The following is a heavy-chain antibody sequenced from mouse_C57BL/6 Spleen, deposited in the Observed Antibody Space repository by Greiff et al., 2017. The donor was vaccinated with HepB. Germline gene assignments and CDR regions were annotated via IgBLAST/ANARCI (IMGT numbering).Heavy chain of an antibody. V-gene: IGHV1-69*01. Sequence: QVQLQQPGAELVMPGASVKLSCKASGYTFTSYWMHWVKQRPGQGLEWIGEIDPSDSYTNYNQKFKGKSTLTVDKSSSTAYMQLSSLTSEDSAVYYCARSLGTTVVDYWGQGTTLTVSS. J-gene: IGHJ2*01. D-gene: IGHD1-1*01. CDR2: IDPSDSYT. CDR3: ARSLGTTVVDY. CDR1: GYTFTSYW.